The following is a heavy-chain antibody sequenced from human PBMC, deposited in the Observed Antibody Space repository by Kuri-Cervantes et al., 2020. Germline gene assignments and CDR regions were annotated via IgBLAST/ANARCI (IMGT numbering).Heavy chain of an antibody. CDR3: ARELANGVWLPLYYYYGMDV. Sequence: ASVKVSCKASGYTFTSYYMHWVRQAPGQGLEWMGIINPSGGSTSYAQKFQGRVTMTRDTSTSTVYMELSSLRSEGTAVYYCARELANGVWLPLYYYYGMDVWGQGTTVTVSS. J-gene: IGHJ6*02. V-gene: IGHV1-46*01. D-gene: IGHD2-8*01. CDR1: GYTFTSYY. CDR2: INPSGGST.